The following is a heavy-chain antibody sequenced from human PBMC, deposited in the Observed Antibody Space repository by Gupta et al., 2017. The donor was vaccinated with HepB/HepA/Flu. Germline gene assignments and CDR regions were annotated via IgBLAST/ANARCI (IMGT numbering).Heavy chain of an antibody. D-gene: IGHD1-20*01. CDR1: GFTFGDFA. CDR2: IRRRTYGGTT. CDR3: IRVGITNKLDH. J-gene: IGHJ4*02. V-gene: IGHV3-49*04. Sequence: EVQVVESGGGLVQPGQSLRLSCTTSGFTFGDFAMSWVRQAPAKGLEWVGFIRRRTYGGTTEYAASVKGRFTISRDDSKSIATLQMSSLKTEDTAVYYCIRVGITNKLDHWGQGTLVTVSS.